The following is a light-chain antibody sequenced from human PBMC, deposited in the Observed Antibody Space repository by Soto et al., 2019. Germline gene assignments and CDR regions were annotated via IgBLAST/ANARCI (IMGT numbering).Light chain of an antibody. J-gene: IGKJ2*01. Sequence: EVVLTQSPGTLSLSPGERATLSCRASQSVSSNYLAWYQQKPGQAPRLLIYGASSRATGIPDRFSGSGSGTDFTLTISSLEPEDFAVFYCQQYGSSPPLYTFGQGTKLEIK. CDR3: QQYGSSPPLYT. CDR2: GAS. V-gene: IGKV3-20*01. CDR1: QSVSSNY.